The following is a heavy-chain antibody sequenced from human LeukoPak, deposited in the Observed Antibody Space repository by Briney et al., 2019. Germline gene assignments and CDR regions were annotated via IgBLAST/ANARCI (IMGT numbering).Heavy chain of an antibody. V-gene: IGHV3-23*01. J-gene: IGHJ1*01. CDR1: GFTFSSYV. CDR2: ISGSGGST. Sequence: TGGSLRLSCAASGFTFSSYVMSWVRQAPRQGLERVSAISGSGGSTYYADSVKGRFTISRDNSKNTLHLQMNSLRAEDTAVYYCAKYCSGGSCYGPEYFQHWGQGTLVTVSS. D-gene: IGHD2-15*01. CDR3: AKYCSGGSCYGPEYFQH.